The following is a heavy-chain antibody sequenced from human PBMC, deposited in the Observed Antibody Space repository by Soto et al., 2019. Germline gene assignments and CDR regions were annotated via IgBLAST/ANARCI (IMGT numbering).Heavy chain of an antibody. D-gene: IGHD6-13*01. CDR1: GFTFRTYG. CDR3: AREPEGIAAALDY. V-gene: IGHV3-21*01. J-gene: IGHJ4*02. CDR2: ISSSGSFI. Sequence: LRLSCAASGFTFRTYGMNWVRRAPGGGLEWVASISSSGSFIYYADSVKGRFTISRDDAEKSLYLQMNSLRAEDTALYYCAREPEGIAAALDYWGRGTLVTVSS.